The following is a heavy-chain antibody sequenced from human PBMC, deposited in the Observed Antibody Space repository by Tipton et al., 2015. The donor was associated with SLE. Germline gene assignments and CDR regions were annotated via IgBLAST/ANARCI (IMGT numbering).Heavy chain of an antibody. CDR1: GGSISSYY. J-gene: IGHJ6*03. V-gene: IGHV4-59*01. Sequence: LRLSCTVSGGSISSYYWSWIRQPPGKGLESIGYVSYSGSTNYNPSLKSRATISEDSSKNQFSLRLSSVTAADTAVYYCARGSYYMDVWGKGTTVTVSS. CDR2: VSYSGST. CDR3: ARGSYYMDV.